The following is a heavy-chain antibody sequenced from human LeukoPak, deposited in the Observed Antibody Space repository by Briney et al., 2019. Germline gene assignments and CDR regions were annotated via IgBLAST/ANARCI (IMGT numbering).Heavy chain of an antibody. CDR1: GFSFSDYR. CDR3: ARGRGCSSMSCYPDY. CDR2: ISPSSFYI. V-gene: IGHV3-21*06. Sequence: GGSLRLSCAASGFSFSDYRINWVRQAPGKGLEWVSSISPSSFYIDYADSVKGRFTISRDNAKSSVYLRMSSLRAEDTAVYYCARGRGCSSMSCYPDYWGQGTLVTVSS. J-gene: IGHJ4*02. D-gene: IGHD2-2*01.